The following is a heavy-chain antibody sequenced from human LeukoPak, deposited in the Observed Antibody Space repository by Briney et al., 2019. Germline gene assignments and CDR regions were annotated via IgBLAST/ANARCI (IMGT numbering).Heavy chain of an antibody. CDR2: IKQDGSKK. V-gene: IGHV3-7*04. CDR1: GFPFSSYW. D-gene: IGHD5-24*01. Sequence: PGGSLRLSCVASGFPFSSYWMTWVRQAPGKGLEWVANIKQDGSKKSYVASVKGRFTISRDNAKNSLYLQMNSLRAEDTAIYYCTRVGYIDKGIDYWGQGTLVTVSS. CDR3: TRVGYIDKGIDY. J-gene: IGHJ4*02.